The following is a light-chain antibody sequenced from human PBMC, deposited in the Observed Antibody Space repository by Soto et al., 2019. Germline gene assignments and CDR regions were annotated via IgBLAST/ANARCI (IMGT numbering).Light chain of an antibody. J-gene: IGKJ1*01. CDR1: QNVLSD. CDR2: GAT. V-gene: IGKV3-15*01. Sequence: EILLTQSPATLSVSPGETATLSCRASQNVLSDLAWYQQKPGQAPRLLVYGATTRATDAPAKFRGRGSGTEFSLTISSLQSEDSATYYCQQYCSWPRTFGQGSKVEI. CDR3: QQYCSWPRT.